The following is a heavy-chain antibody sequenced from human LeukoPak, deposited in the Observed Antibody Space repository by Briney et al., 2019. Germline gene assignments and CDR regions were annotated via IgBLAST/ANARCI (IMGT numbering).Heavy chain of an antibody. J-gene: IGHJ1*01. D-gene: IGHD2-8*01. CDR3: ARDLALGYCTNGVCYTGEYFQH. Sequence: GASVKVSCKASGYTFTSYGISWVRQAPGQGLEWMGWISSYKGNTNYAQKLQGRVTMTTDTSTSTAYMELRSLRSDDTAVYYCARDLALGYCTNGVCYTGEYFQHWGQGTLVTVSS. CDR1: GYTFTSYG. CDR2: ISSYKGNT. V-gene: IGHV1-18*01.